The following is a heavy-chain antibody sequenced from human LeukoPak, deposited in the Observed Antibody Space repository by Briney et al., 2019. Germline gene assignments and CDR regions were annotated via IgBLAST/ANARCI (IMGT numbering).Heavy chain of an antibody. CDR3: ARPRYYYDSSGPSDAFDI. Sequence: SETLSLTCAVYGGSFSGYYWSWIRQPPGKGLEWIGEINHSGSTNYNPSLKSRVTISVDTSKNQFSLKLSSVTAADTAVYYCARPRYYYDSSGPSDAFDIWGQGTMVTVSS. CDR1: GGSFSGYY. J-gene: IGHJ3*02. D-gene: IGHD3-22*01. V-gene: IGHV4-34*01. CDR2: INHSGST.